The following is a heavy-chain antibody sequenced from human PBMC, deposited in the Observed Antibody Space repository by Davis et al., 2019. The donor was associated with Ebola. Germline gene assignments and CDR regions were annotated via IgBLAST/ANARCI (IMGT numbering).Heavy chain of an antibody. CDR1: RGTLSTYA. V-gene: IGHV1-69*06. CDR3: ARQIKRATQGSYFDC. CDR2: IIPIFGTA. J-gene: IGHJ4*02. Sequence: SVKVSCKASRGTLSTYAISWVRQAPGQGLEWMGGIIPIFGTANYAQKFQGRVTITADKSTSTAYMELSSLRSEDTAVYYCARQIKRATQGSYFDCWGQGTLVTVSS.